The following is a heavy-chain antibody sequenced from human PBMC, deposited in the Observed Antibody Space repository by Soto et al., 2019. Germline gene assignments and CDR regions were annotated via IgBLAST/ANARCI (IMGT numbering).Heavy chain of an antibody. CDR1: GGSINNSY. CDR2: IHYTGTT. J-gene: IGHJ6*02. D-gene: IGHD6-6*01. Sequence: SETLSLTCTVSGGSINNSYWTWIRQPPGKRLEWIGYIHYTGTTNYNPSLRGRVTMSVDTSKNQFPLKLSSVTAADTAVYYCARVKYSSYPAYYYYGMDVWGQGTTVTVSS. V-gene: IGHV4-59*01. CDR3: ARVKYSSYPAYYYYGMDV.